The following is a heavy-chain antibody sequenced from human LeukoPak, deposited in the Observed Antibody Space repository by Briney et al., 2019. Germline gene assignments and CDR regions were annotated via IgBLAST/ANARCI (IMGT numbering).Heavy chain of an antibody. D-gene: IGHD3-22*01. J-gene: IGHJ4*02. CDR1: GFIFSSFG. CDR2: VSYDGNKK. CDR3: AKDRLLGDSYYDNSGYGLDS. V-gene: IGHV3-30*18. Sequence: GSLRLSCAASGFIFSSFGMHWVRQTPGKGLEWVAIVSYDGNKKYYADSVKGRFTISRDNSKKTLYLQMNSLRTEDTAVYYCAKDRLLGDSYYDNSGYGLDSWGQGTPVTVSS.